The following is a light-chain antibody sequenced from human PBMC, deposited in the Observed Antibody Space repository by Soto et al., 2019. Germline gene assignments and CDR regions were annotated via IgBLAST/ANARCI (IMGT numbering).Light chain of an antibody. CDR1: QSVSSN. Sequence: EIVMTQSPATLSVSPGESATLSCRASQSVSSNLAWYQQKPGQAPRLLIYGASTRATCIPARFSGSGSGTEFTLTISSLQSEDFAIYFCQQYNNWPPDRTFGQGTKVEIK. CDR3: QQYNNWPPDRT. J-gene: IGKJ1*01. V-gene: IGKV3-15*01. CDR2: GAS.